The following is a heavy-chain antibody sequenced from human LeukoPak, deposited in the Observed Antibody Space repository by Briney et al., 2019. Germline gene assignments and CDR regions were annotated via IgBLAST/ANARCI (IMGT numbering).Heavy chain of an antibody. CDR2: ISGSGGCT. CDR3: AKLTTVTFRYYYYMDV. J-gene: IGHJ6*03. D-gene: IGHD4-17*01. CDR1: GFTFSSYA. V-gene: IGHV3-23*01. Sequence: PGGSLRLSCAASGFTFSSYAMSWVRQAPGKGLEWVSAISGSGGCTYYADSVKGRFTISRDNSKNTLYLQMNSLRAEDTAVYYCAKLTTVTFRYYYYMDVWGKGTTVTVSS.